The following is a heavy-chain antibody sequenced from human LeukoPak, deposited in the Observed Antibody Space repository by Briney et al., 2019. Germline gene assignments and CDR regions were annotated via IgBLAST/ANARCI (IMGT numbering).Heavy chain of an antibody. CDR2: IFYSGST. Sequence: SETLSLTCAVYGGSFSGYYWSWIRQPPGKGLEWIGDIFYSGSTNYNPSLKSRVTISVDTSKNHFSLKLSSVTAADTAVYYCARATETFSWFLQHWGQGTLVTVSS. CDR1: GGSFSGYY. CDR3: ARATETFSWFLQH. D-gene: IGHD6-13*01. J-gene: IGHJ1*01. V-gene: IGHV4-59*08.